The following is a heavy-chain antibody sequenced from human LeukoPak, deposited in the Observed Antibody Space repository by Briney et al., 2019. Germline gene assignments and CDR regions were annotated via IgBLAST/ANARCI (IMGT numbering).Heavy chain of an antibody. J-gene: IGHJ5*02. Sequence: GGSPRLSCAASGFTFSSYAMHWVRQAPGKGLEWVAVISYDGSNKYYADSVKGRFTISRDNSKNTLYLQMNGLRAEDTAVYYCARDTGAAAGLLDPWGQGTLVTVSS. CDR2: ISYDGSNK. CDR3: ARDTGAAAGLLDP. CDR1: GFTFSSYA. V-gene: IGHV3-30-3*01. D-gene: IGHD6-13*01.